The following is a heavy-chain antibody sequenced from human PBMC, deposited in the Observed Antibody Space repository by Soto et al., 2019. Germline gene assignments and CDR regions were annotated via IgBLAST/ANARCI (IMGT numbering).Heavy chain of an antibody. Sequence: SETLSHTCVVSGGSLSDYFWSWIRQPPGMALERIGEVNHLGSINYNPSLKSRVTISVDTSKNQFSLKLNSVTAADTAMYYCARFSDRHYLYSYWGQGSSVIVSS. CDR1: GGSLSDYF. J-gene: IGHJ4*02. CDR3: ARFSDRHYLYSY. D-gene: IGHD3-16*01. CDR2: VNHLGSI. V-gene: IGHV4-34*01.